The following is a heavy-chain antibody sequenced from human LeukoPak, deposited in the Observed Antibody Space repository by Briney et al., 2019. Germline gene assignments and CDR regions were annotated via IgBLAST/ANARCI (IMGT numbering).Heavy chain of an antibody. CDR2: ISSKSGYI. CDR3: AGVRTAYYPDY. CDR1: GFTFDTYT. J-gene: IGHJ4*02. D-gene: IGHD3/OR15-3a*01. Sequence: GGSLRLSCVVSGFTFDTYTMNWVRQAPGKGLEWASSISSKSGYIHYADSVKGRFIISRDNAKNSQSLQMNSLRAEDTAVYYCAGVRTAYYPDYWGQGTLVTVSS. V-gene: IGHV3-21*01.